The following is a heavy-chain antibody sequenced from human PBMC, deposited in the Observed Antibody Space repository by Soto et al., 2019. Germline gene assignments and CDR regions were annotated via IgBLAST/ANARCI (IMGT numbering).Heavy chain of an antibody. CDR1: GGSISSGGYY. V-gene: IGHV4-31*03. Sequence: QVQLQESGPGLVKPSQTLSLTCTVSGGSISSGGYYWSWIRQHPGKGLEWIGYIYYSGSTYYNPSLKSRVTISVDTSKNQFCLKLSSVTAADTAVYYCARDLRFGELSGYYGMDVWGQGTTVTVSS. CDR2: IYYSGST. CDR3: ARDLRFGELSGYYGMDV. J-gene: IGHJ6*02. D-gene: IGHD3-10*01.